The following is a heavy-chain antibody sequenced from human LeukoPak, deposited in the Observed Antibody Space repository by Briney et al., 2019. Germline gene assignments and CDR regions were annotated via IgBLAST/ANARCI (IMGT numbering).Heavy chain of an antibody. Sequence: PSETLTLTCIVSGGSIGAYYSRWIRQPPGKGLEWIGHIYYSGSTDYNPSLRSRVTISVDTSKNQFSLRLRSVTAADTAVYYCARDRSDGSGYYGYYFYYWGQGTLVSVSS. CDR2: IYYSGST. V-gene: IGHV4-59*01. CDR1: GGSIGAYY. J-gene: IGHJ4*02. D-gene: IGHD3-22*01. CDR3: ARDRSDGSGYYGYYFYY.